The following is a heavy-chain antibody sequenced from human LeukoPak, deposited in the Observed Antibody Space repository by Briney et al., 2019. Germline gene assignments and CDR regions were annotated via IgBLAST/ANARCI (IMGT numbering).Heavy chain of an antibody. CDR3: AKHWSYCSTTSCFFNYYYYYMDV. D-gene: IGHD2-2*01. Sequence: GGSLRLSCAASGFKFRDYWMNWVRQTPRKGLEWVSGVSGADGTTYYADSVKGRFTISRDNSKSTLYLQMNNLRAEDTAVYYCAKHWSYCSTTSCFFNYYYYYMDVWGKGTTVTVSS. V-gene: IGHV3-23*01. CDR1: GFKFRDYW. CDR2: VSGADGTT. J-gene: IGHJ6*03.